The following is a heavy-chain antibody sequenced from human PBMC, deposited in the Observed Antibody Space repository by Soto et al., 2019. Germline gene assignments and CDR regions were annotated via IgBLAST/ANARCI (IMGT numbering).Heavy chain of an antibody. CDR2: IYYSGST. V-gene: IGHV4-31*03. CDR1: GGSISSGGYY. CDR3: ARGELRFWFDP. D-gene: IGHD1-26*01. J-gene: IGHJ5*02. Sequence: QVQLQESDPGLVKPSQTLSLTCTVSGGSISSGGYYWSWIRQHPGKGLEWIGYIYYSGSTYYNPSLKSGVTISVDTSKNQFSLKLSSVTAADTAVYYCARGELRFWFDPWGQGTLVTVSS.